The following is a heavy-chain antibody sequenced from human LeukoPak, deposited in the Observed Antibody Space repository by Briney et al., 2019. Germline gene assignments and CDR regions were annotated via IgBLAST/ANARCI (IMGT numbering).Heavy chain of an antibody. Sequence: SGGSLRLSCAASGFTFSSYWMHWVRQAPGKGLMWVSRINTDGSSTTYADSVKGRFTISRDNAKNTLYLQMNSLRAEDTAVYYRARESRYCSSTSCYRPEDYWGQGTLVTVSS. CDR2: INTDGSST. CDR1: GFTFSSYW. V-gene: IGHV3-74*01. J-gene: IGHJ4*02. D-gene: IGHD2-2*01. CDR3: ARESRYCSSTSCYRPEDY.